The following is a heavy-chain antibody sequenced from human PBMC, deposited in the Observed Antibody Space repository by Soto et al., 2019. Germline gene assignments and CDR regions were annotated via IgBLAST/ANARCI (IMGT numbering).Heavy chain of an antibody. CDR2: IYWDDDK. D-gene: IGHD3-3*01. V-gene: IGHV2-5*02. Sequence: QITLNESGPTVVRPTETLTLSCRFSGFSLTTSGVGVGWIRQSPGKAPEWLALIYWDDDKRYSASLKSRLTITKGTSKNQVVLTVSDLDPTDTATYYCAHRVLRTVFGVVPTTAIYFDFWGQGTPVAVSS. CDR3: AHRVLRTVFGVVPTTAIYFDF. CDR1: GFSLTTSGVG. J-gene: IGHJ4*02.